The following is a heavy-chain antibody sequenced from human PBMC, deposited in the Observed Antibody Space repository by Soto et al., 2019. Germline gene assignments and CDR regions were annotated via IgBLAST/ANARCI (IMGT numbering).Heavy chain of an antibody. CDR1: GASISSSY. V-gene: IGHV4-4*07. D-gene: IGHD2-2*01. J-gene: IGHJ4*02. CDR3: ARACSSTSCYDVFDY. Sequence: SETLSLTCTASGASISSSYWSWIRQPAGKGQEWIGRIYASGSTNYNPSLKSRVTMSVDTSKNQFSLKLRSVTAADTDVYYCARACSSTSCYDVFDYWGQGTLVTSPQ. CDR2: IYASGST.